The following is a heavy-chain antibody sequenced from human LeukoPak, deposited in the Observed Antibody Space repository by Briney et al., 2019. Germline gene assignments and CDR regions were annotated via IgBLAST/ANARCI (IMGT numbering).Heavy chain of an antibody. J-gene: IGHJ3*02. CDR1: GGSISSYY. Sequence: PSETLSLTCAVSGGSISSYYWSWIRLPPGKGLEWIGYLSKSGNTNYSPSLKSRVTIFGDTSKNQFFLKLSSVTAADTAMYYCVRARYVNSFYAFDSWGQGTLVTVSS. D-gene: IGHD3-9*01. V-gene: IGHV4-59*01. CDR3: VRARYVNSFYAFDS. CDR2: LSKSGNT.